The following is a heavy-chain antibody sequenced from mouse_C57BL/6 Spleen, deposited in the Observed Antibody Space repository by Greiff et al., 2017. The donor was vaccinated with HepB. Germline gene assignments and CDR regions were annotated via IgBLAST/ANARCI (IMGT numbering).Heavy chain of an antibody. J-gene: IGHJ2*01. CDR2: ISYDGSN. CDR1: GYSITSGYY. D-gene: IGHD2-3*01. Sequence: VQLQQSGPGLVKPSQSLSLTCSVTGYSITSGYYWYWIRQFPGNKLEWLGYISYDGSNNYNPPLKNRCSLTRDTSKNQLFLKLNSVTTEDTATYYGARDGGGDGYCEEGYFDYWGQGTTLTVSS. CDR3: ARDGGGDGYCEEGYFDY. V-gene: IGHV3-6*01.